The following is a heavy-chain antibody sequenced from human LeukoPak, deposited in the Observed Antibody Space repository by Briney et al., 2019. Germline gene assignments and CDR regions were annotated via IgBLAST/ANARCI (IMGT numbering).Heavy chain of an antibody. Sequence: SETLSLTCSVSGASISSGSNYWGWIRQPPGKTLEWIGSIYSSGSTYYNSSLQSRVIIVIDTPKNHFSLTLSSVTAADTAVYYCARDQRWNPAYYMDVWGKGTTVTVSS. D-gene: IGHD5-24*01. CDR2: IYSSGST. J-gene: IGHJ6*03. V-gene: IGHV4-39*07. CDR3: ARDQRWNPAYYMDV. CDR1: GASISSGSNY.